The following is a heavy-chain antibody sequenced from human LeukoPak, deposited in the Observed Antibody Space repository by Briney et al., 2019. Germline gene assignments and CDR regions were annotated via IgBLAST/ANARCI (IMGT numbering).Heavy chain of an antibody. CDR1: GFTFSSYS. Sequence: PGGSLRLSCAASGFTFSSYSMNWVRQAPGKGLEWVSYISSSSSTIYYADSVKGRFTISRDNAKNSLYLQMNSLRAEDTAVYYCARDLTFPDRLLLRWYFDLWGRGTLVTVSS. CDR2: ISSSSSTI. CDR3: ARDLTFPDRLLLRWYFDL. J-gene: IGHJ2*01. D-gene: IGHD2-2*01. V-gene: IGHV3-48*04.